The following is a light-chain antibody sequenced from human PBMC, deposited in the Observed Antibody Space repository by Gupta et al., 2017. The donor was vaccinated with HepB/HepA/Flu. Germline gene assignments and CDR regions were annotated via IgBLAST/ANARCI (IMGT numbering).Light chain of an antibody. J-gene: IGLJ1*01. CDR2: STN. V-gene: IGLV7-43*01. CDR1: TGAVTSGYY. Sequence: QTVVTQEPSLTVSPGGTVTLTCASSTGAVTSGYYANWFQQKPGQAPRPLIYSTNNKHSWTPARFSGSISGATAALIMTGVQPEDEADYYCPPYYGTAIPVVFGTGTKLTVL. CDR3: PPYYGTAIPVV.